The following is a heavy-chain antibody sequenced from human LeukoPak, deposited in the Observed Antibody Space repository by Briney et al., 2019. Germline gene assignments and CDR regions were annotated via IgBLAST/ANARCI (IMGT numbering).Heavy chain of an antibody. CDR1: GYTFTDYF. Sequence: ASVKVSCKASGYTFTDYFIHWVRQAPGQGLEWMGWMSPNSGGTNYAQNFQGRVTMTRDTSINSAYMELSSLRSDDTAVFYCASTYRSGWYFDYWGQGTLVTVSS. V-gene: IGHV1-2*02. D-gene: IGHD6-19*01. CDR3: ASTYRSGWYFDY. J-gene: IGHJ4*02. CDR2: MSPNSGGT.